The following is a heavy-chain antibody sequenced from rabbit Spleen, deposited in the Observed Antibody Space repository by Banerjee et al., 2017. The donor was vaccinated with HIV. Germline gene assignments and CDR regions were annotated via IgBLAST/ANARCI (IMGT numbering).Heavy chain of an antibody. CDR1: GFSFSSSYC. Sequence: QEQLVESGGGLVQPEGSLTLTCTASGFSFSSSYCMCWVRQAPGKGPEWIACIAGSSSGFTYSATWAKGRFTISKTSSTTVTLQMTSLTAADTATYFCARDLTGVIGWNFGWWGQGTLVTVS. V-gene: IGHV1S45*01. CDR2: IAGSSSGFT. D-gene: IGHD4-1*01. CDR3: ARDLTGVIGWNFGW. J-gene: IGHJ3*01.